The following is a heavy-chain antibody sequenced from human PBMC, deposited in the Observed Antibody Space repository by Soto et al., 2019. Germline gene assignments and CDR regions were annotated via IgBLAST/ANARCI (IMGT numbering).Heavy chain of an antibody. D-gene: IGHD3-16*01. Sequence: GGSLRLSCAASGFTFSSYAMHLVRQAPGKWLECVAVISYDGSNKYYADSVKGRFTISRDNSKNTLYLQMNGLRAEDTAVYYCAEGGEGYFQTWGQGTMDTVSS. CDR2: ISYDGSNK. CDR1: GFTFSSYA. J-gene: IGHJ1*01. CDR3: AEGGEGYFQT. V-gene: IGHV3-30-3*01.